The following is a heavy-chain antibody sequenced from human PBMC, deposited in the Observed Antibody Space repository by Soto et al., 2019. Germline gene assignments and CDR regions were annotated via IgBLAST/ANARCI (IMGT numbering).Heavy chain of an antibody. V-gene: IGHV3-21*06. CDR2: ISSTTNYI. J-gene: IGHJ4*02. CDR3: ARESEDLTSNFDY. Sequence: PGGSLRLSCAASGFAFTRYSMNWVRQAPGKGLEWVSSISSTTNYIYYGDSMKGRFTISRDNAKNSLYLEMNSLRAEDTAVYYCARESEDLTSNFDYWGQGTLVTVS. CDR1: GFAFTRYS.